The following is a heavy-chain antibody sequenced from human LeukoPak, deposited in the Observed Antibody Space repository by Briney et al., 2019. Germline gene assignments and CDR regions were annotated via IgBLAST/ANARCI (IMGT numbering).Heavy chain of an antibody. Sequence: GASVKVSCKASGYTFTGYYMHWVRQAPGQGLEWMGWINPNSGGTNYAQKFQGRVTMTRDTSISTAYMELSRLRSDDTAVYYCARDPCGDYAGGAFDIWGQGTMVTVSS. CDR3: ARDPCGDYAGGAFDI. CDR1: GYTFTGYY. CDR2: INPNSGGT. J-gene: IGHJ3*02. D-gene: IGHD4-17*01. V-gene: IGHV1-2*02.